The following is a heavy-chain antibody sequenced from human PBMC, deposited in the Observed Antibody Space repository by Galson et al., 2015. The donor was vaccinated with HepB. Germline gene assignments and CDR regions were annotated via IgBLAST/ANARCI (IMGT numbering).Heavy chain of an antibody. CDR3: ARRPDTVTVPSNNYFDY. Sequence: QSGAEVKKAGESLKISCRGSGYSFSNYWIGWVRQMSGQGLEWMGIIWPGDSDTRYNPSVQGQVTISVDESINTAYLQWSSLKASDTAMYYCARRPDTVTVPSNNYFDYWGQGTLVTVSS. D-gene: IGHD4-17*01. J-gene: IGHJ4*02. V-gene: IGHV5-51*01. CDR1: GYSFSNYW. CDR2: IWPGDSDT.